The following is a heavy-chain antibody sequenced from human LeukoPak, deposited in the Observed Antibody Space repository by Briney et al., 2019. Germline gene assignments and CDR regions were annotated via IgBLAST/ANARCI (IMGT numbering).Heavy chain of an antibody. D-gene: IGHD6-13*01. CDR1: GFTFSSYA. CDR2: ISSSGGNT. J-gene: IGHJ5*02. Sequence: GGSLRLSCAASGFTFSSYAMSWVRQAPGKGLEWISTISSSGGNTYYTNSGKGRFTISRDNSKNTLYLQMNSLKAEDTAVYSCARDPNYGSTWYVNWFDPWGQGTLVTVSS. V-gene: IGHV3-23*01. CDR3: ARDPNYGSTWYVNWFDP.